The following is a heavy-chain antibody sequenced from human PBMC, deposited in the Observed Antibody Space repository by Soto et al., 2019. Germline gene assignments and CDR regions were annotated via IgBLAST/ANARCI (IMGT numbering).Heavy chain of an antibody. CDR1: SGSFSGYY. V-gene: IGHV4-34*01. Sequence: SETLSLTCSIYSGSFSGYYWSWIRRPPGKGLEWIGEISQSGNTNYSPSLKSRVSISIDTSKKKFSLNLASVSAADTAVYYCARAPKVSGSYQTRPDFWGQGTPGTAS. CDR3: ARAPKVSGSYQTRPDF. D-gene: IGHD6-25*01. J-gene: IGHJ4*02. CDR2: ISQSGNT.